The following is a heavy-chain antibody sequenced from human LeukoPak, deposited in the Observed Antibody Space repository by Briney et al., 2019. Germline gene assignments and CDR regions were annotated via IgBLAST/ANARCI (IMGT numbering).Heavy chain of an antibody. D-gene: IGHD2-2*01. Sequence: ASVKVSCKASGYTFTGYYMHWVRQAPGQGLEWMGWINPNSGGTNYAQKFQGRVTMTRDTSISTAYMELSRLRSDDTAVYYCARGYCSSTSCHYGMDVWGQGTTVTVSS. CDR3: ARGYCSSTSCHYGMDV. J-gene: IGHJ6*02. CDR2: INPNSGGT. CDR1: GYTFTGYY. V-gene: IGHV1-2*02.